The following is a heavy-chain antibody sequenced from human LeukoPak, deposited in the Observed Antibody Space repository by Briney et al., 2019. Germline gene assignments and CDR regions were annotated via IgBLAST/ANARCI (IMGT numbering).Heavy chain of an antibody. D-gene: IGHD4-11*01. J-gene: IGHJ4*02. Sequence: GGSLRLSCAASGFTFSTSWMTRVRQAPGKGLERVAIINVDDSSKSYLDSVKGRFTISRDNARNSLFLQMNNLRAEDTAVYYCARDRAYSTFDFWGQGTLVAVSS. CDR1: GFTFSTSW. CDR2: INVDDSSK. V-gene: IGHV3-7*01. CDR3: ARDRAYSTFDF.